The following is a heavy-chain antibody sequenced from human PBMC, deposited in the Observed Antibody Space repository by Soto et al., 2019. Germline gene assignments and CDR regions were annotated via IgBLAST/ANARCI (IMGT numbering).Heavy chain of an antibody. D-gene: IGHD3-22*01. CDR1: GFTFSNAW. CDR3: TTDRIYNPANYYDSRGS. Sequence: GESLKISCAASGFTFSNAWMNWVRQAPGKGLEWVGRIKSKTDGGTTDYAAPVKGRFTISRDDSKNTLYLQMNSLKTEDTAVYYCTTDRIYNPANYYDSRGSWGQGTLVTVSS. CDR2: IKSKTDGGTT. J-gene: IGHJ5*02. V-gene: IGHV3-15*07.